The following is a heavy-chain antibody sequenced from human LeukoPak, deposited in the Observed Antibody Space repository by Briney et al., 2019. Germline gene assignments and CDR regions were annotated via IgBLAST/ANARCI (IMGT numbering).Heavy chain of an antibody. CDR3: ARVIWFGEYYFDY. CDR1: GGSISSSNW. CDR2: IYHSGST. Sequence: SETLSLTCAVSGGSISSSNWWSWVRQPPGKGLEWIGEIYHSGSTYYNPSLKSRVTISVDTSKNQFSLKLSSVTAADTAIYYCARVIWFGEYYFDYWGRGILVTVSS. V-gene: IGHV4-4*02. J-gene: IGHJ4*02. D-gene: IGHD3-10*01.